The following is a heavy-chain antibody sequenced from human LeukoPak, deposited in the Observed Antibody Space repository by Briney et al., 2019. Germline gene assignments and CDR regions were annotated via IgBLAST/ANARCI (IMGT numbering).Heavy chain of an antibody. D-gene: IGHD6-19*01. CDR1: GGSISSYY. J-gene: IGHJ2*01. CDR2: IYYSGST. V-gene: IGHV4-59*01. Sequence: PSETLSLTCTVSGGSISSYYWSWIRQPPGKGLEWIGYIYYSGSTNYNPSLKSRVTISVDTSKNQFSLKLSSVTAADTAVYYCARDNGLSYWYFDLWGRGTLVTVSS. CDR3: ARDNGLSYWYFDL.